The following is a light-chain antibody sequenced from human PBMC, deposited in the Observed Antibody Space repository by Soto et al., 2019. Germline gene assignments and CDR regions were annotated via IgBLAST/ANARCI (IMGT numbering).Light chain of an antibody. CDR3: QQSYSTPFT. CDR2: AAS. V-gene: IGKV1-39*01. J-gene: IGKJ3*01. CDR1: QSISSY. Sequence: DIQMTQSPSSLSASVGDRVTITCRASQSISSYLNWYQQKPGKAPKLLIYAASSLQSGVTSRFSGSGSGTDFNLTISSLQPEDFANYYCQQSYSTPFTFGPGTKVDIK.